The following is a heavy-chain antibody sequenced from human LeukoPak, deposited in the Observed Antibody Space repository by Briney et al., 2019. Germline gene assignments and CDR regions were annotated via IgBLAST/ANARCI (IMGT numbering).Heavy chain of an antibody. CDR2: IYYSGST. Sequence: SETLSLTCTVSGGSISSYYCSWIRQPPGKGLEWIGYIYYSGSTNYNPSLKSRVTISVDTSKNQFSLKLSSVTAADTAVYYCASHSSSWYKPYYYYGMDVWGQGTTVTVSS. J-gene: IGHJ6*02. V-gene: IGHV4-59*01. D-gene: IGHD6-13*01. CDR3: ASHSSSWYKPYYYYGMDV. CDR1: GGSISSYY.